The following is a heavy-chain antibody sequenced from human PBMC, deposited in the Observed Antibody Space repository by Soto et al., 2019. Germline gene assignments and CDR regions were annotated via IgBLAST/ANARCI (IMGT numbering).Heavy chain of an antibody. D-gene: IGHD3-10*01. V-gene: IGHV3-30*03. CDR1: DFDFSSYG. CDR2: SSYDGRET. Sequence: GGSLRLSCAASDFDFSSYGIHWVRQAPGKGLEWVAASSYDGRETFYADSAKGRFTVSKEMSKDTAFLQMNALRHEDTAVYFCARDSGWPILNFDNWGQGTPVTVSS. J-gene: IGHJ4*02. CDR3: ARDSGWPILNFDN.